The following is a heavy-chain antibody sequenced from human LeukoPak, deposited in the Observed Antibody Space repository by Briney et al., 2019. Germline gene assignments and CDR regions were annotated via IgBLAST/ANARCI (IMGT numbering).Heavy chain of an antibody. CDR2: ISSSGSTI. Sequence: GGSLRLSCAASGFTFSSYGMNWVRQAPGKGLEWVSYISSSGSTIYYADSVKGRFTISRDNAKNSLYLQMNSLRAEDTAVYYCARDKRLLRLGELSLYDAFDIWGQGTMVTVSS. D-gene: IGHD3-16*02. CDR3: ARDKRLLRLGELSLYDAFDI. V-gene: IGHV3-48*03. J-gene: IGHJ3*02. CDR1: GFTFSSYG.